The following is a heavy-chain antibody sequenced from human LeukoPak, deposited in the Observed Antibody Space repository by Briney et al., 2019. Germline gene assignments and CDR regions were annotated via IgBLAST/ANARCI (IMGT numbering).Heavy chain of an antibody. CDR1: GFTFSSYW. D-gene: IGHD4-17*01. J-gene: IGHJ5*02. CDR3: ARENGDYAWFDP. CDR2: INSDGSST. Sequence: PGGSLRLSCAASGFTFSSYWMHWVRQAPGKGLVWVSRINSDGSSTSYADSVKGRFTISRDNAKNTLYLQMNSLRAEDTAVYYCARENGDYAWFDPWGQGTLVTVSS. V-gene: IGHV3-74*01.